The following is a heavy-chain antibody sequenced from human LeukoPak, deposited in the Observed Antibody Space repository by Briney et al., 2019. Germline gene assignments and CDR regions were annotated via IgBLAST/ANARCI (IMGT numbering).Heavy chain of an antibody. V-gene: IGHV1-69*13. J-gene: IGHJ5*02. CDR3: ARIIGGDRPDRNTFDP. CDR2: IIPIFGTA. D-gene: IGHD2-21*01. Sequence: SVKVSCKASGGTFSSYAISWVRQAPGQGLEWMGGIIPIFGTANYAQKFQGRVTITADESTSTAYMELSSLRSEDTAVYYCARIIGGDRPDRNTFDPWGQGTLVTVSS. CDR1: GGTFSSYA.